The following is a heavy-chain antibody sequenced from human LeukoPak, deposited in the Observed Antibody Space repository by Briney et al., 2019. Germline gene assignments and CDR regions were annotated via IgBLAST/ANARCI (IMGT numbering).Heavy chain of an antibody. CDR2: ISYDGSNK. CDR1: GFTFSSYG. CDR3: AKGQSYHYDSSGYYWDIDY. V-gene: IGHV3-30*18. J-gene: IGHJ4*02. D-gene: IGHD3-22*01. Sequence: GGSLRLSCAASGFTFSSYGMHWVRQAPGKGLEWVAVISYDGSNKYYADSVKGRFTISRDNSKNTLYLQMNSLRAEDTAVYYCAKGQSYHYDSSGYYWDIDYWGQGTLVTVSS.